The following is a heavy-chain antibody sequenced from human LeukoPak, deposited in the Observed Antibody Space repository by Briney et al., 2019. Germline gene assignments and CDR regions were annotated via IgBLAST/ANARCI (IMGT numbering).Heavy chain of an antibody. D-gene: IGHD1-1*01. CDR3: ARGNWNDVVGYYFDY. V-gene: IGHV4-39*07. CDR1: GGSISSSSYY. J-gene: IGHJ4*02. Sequence: PSETLSLTCTVSGGSISSSSYYWGWIRQPPGKGLEWIGSIYYSGSTYYNPSLKSRVTISVDTSKNQFSLKLSSVTAADTAVYYRARGNWNDVVGYYFDYWGQGTLVTVSS. CDR2: IYYSGST.